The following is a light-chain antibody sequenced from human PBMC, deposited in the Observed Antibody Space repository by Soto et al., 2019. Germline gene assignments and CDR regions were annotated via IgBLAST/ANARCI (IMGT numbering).Light chain of an antibody. CDR1: SSNIGNNN. CDR3: AAWDDTLRGV. J-gene: IGLJ2*01. CDR2: NTD. Sequence: QPVLIQPPSASGTPGQRVTISCSGTSSNIGNNNVNWYQQLPGTAPKLLIYNTDQRPSGVPDRFSGSKSGTSASLGISGLRSEDEADYYCAAWDDTLRGVFGGGTQLTVL. V-gene: IGLV1-47*02.